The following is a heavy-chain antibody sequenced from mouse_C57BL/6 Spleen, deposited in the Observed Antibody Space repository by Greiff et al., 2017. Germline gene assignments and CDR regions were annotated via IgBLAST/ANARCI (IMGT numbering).Heavy chain of an antibody. CDR1: GFNIKDYY. D-gene: IGHD1-1*01. Sequence: EVKLVESGAELVKPGASVKLSCTASGFNIKDYYMHWVKQRTEQGLGWIGRIDPEDGETKYAPKFQGKATITADTSSNTAYLQLSSLTSEDTAVYYCARGYGSSYDYYAMDYWGQGTSVTVSS. CDR2: IDPEDGET. V-gene: IGHV14-2*01. J-gene: IGHJ4*01. CDR3: ARGYGSSYDYYAMDY.